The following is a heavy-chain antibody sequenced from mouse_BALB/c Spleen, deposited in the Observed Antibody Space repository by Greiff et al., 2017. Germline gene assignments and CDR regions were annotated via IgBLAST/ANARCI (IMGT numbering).Heavy chain of an antibody. Sequence: EVQLQQSGAELVRSGASVKLSCTASGFNIKDYYMHWVKQRPEQGLEWIGWIDPENGDTEYAPKFQGKATMTADTSSNTAYLQLSSLTSEDTAVYYCNAPITPVDYAMDYWGQGTSVTVSS. V-gene: IGHV14-4*02. CDR2: IDPENGDT. D-gene: IGHD1-1*01. CDR1: GFNIKDYY. CDR3: NAPITPVDYAMDY. J-gene: IGHJ4*01.